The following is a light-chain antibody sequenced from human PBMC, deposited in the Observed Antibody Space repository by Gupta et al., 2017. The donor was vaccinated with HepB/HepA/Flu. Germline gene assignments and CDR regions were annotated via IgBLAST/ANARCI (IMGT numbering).Light chain of an antibody. CDR1: QTISSN. V-gene: IGKV3-15*01. CDR3: QQYNNWPPWT. J-gene: IGKJ1*01. Sequence: EIVMTQSPATLSVSPGERVTLSCRASQTISSNLAWYQQKPGQAPRLLIYGASTRATGIPARFGGSGSGTEFTLTISSLQSEDFAVYYCQQYNNWPPWTFGQWTKVEIK. CDR2: GAS.